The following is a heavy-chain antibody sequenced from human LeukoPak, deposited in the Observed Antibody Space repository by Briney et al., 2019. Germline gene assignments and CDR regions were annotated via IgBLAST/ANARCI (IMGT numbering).Heavy chain of an antibody. CDR3: ARGGTYAVYYFGMDV. CDR1: GFTVSSNY. V-gene: IGHV3-53*01. CDR2: IYRGGNT. D-gene: IGHD2-8*01. J-gene: IGHJ6*02. Sequence: GGSLRLSCAASGFTVSSNYMSWVRQAPGKGLEWVSVIYRGGNTYYADSVKGRFTVSRDNSKNTLYLQMNSLRAEDTAVYYCARGGTYAVYYFGMDVWGQGTTVTVSS.